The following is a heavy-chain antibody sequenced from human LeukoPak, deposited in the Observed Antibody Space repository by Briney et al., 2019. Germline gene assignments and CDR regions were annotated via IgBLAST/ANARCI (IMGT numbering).Heavy chain of an antibody. D-gene: IGHD3-22*01. CDR1: GGTFSSYA. V-gene: IGHV1-69*06. Sequence: GSSVKVSCKASGGTFSSYAISWVRQAPGQGLEWMGGIIPIFGTANYAQKFQGRVTITADKSTSTAYMELSSLRSEDTAVYYCAIGPYYYDSTKGTHLNWFDPWGQGTLVTVSS. CDR2: IIPIFGTA. J-gene: IGHJ5*02. CDR3: AIGPYYYDSTKGTHLNWFDP.